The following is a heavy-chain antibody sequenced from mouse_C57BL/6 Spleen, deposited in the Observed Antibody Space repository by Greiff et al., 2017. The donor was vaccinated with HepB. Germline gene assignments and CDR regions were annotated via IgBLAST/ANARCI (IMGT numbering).Heavy chain of an antibody. Sequence: QVQLQQSRAELVRPGSSVKLSCKASGYTFTSYWMDWVKQRPGQGLEWIGNIYPSDSETHYNQKFKDKATLTVDKSSSTAYMQLSSLTSEDSAVYYCARSGEDSSGYVEAYWGQGTLVTVSA. CDR2: IYPSDSET. J-gene: IGHJ3*01. V-gene: IGHV1-61*01. CDR3: ARSGEDSSGYVEAY. CDR1: GYTFTSYW. D-gene: IGHD3-2*02.